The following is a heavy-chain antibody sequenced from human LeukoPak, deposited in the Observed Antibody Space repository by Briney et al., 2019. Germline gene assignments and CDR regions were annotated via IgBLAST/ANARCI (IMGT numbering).Heavy chain of an antibody. CDR1: GDSISSANYY. J-gene: IGHJ4*02. CDR3: ARDSCSSTSCRKKFDN. V-gene: IGHV4-39*07. Sequence: NPSETLSLTCTVSGDSISSANYYWGWVRQPPGKGLEWIGSIYFSESTYYNPSLKCRVTISVETSKVQFFLKLSSVTAADTAVYYCARDSCSSTSCRKKFDNWGQGTLDTVSS. CDR2: IYFSEST. D-gene: IGHD2-2*01.